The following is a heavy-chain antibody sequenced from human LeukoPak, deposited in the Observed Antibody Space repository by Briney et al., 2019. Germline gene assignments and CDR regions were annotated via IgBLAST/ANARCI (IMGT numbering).Heavy chain of an antibody. CDR3: APRGDIEHSYGYGKWFDP. CDR1: GGSFSGYY. D-gene: IGHD5-18*01. J-gene: IGHJ5*02. CDR2: INHSGST. Sequence: KSSETLSLTCAVYGGSFSGYYWSWIRRPPGKGLEWIGEINHSGSTNYNASLKSRVTISVDTSKNQFSLRLSSVTAADTAVYYCAPRGDIEHSYGYGKWFDPWGQGTRVTASS. V-gene: IGHV4-34*01.